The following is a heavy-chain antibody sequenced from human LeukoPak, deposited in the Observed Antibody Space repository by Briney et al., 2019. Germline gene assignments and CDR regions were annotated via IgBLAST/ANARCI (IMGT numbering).Heavy chain of an antibody. V-gene: IGHV4-4*07. CDR3: ARGRAVAEY. Sequence: SETLSLTCTVSGGSISNYYWSWIRQPAGNGLEWIGRINTSGSTNYNPSLKSRVTMSADTSKNQFSLQLSSVTATDTAVYYCARGRAVAEYWGQGILVTVSS. J-gene: IGHJ4*02. D-gene: IGHD6-19*01. CDR2: INTSGST. CDR1: GGSISNYY.